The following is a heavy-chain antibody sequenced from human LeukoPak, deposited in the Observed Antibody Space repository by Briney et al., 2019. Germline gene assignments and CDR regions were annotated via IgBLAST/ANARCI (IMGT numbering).Heavy chain of an antibody. D-gene: IGHD6-13*01. CDR3: ARVLIAAAGTGYYYGMDV. Sequence: SKWYNDYAVSVKSRIPINPDTSKNQFSLQLNSVTPGDTAVYYCARVLIAAAGTGYYYGMDVWGQGTTVTVSS. J-gene: IGHJ6*02. CDR2: SKWYN. V-gene: IGHV6-1*01.